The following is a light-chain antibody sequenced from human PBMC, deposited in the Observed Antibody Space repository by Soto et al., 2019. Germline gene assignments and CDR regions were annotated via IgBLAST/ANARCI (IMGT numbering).Light chain of an antibody. Sequence: QSALTQPRSVSGSPGQSVTISCTGTSSDVGGYNYVSWYQQHPGKAPKLLIYAVNMRPSGVPDRFSGSKSGNTASLTISGLPAEDEADYSCCSYAGSYTWVFGGGTKLTVL. J-gene: IGLJ3*02. CDR3: CSYAGSYTWV. V-gene: IGLV2-11*01. CDR2: AVN. CDR1: SSDVGGYNY.